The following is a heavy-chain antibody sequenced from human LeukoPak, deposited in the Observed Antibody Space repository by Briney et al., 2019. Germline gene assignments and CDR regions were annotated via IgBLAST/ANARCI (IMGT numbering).Heavy chain of an antibody. V-gene: IGHV4-61*02. CDR1: GGSISSGTYY. D-gene: IGHD6-19*01. Sequence: SQTLSLTCTVSGGSISSGTYYWSWIRQPAGKGLEWLGRIYTSGSTNYNPSLKSRVTISVDTSKNQFSLRLRSVTAADTAVYYCARVWIIAVAGTGWFDPWGQGTLVTVSS. CDR3: ARVWIIAVAGTGWFDP. CDR2: IYTSGST. J-gene: IGHJ5*02.